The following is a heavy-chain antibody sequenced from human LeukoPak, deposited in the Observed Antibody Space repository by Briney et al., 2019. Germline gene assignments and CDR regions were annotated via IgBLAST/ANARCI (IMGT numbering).Heavy chain of an antibody. J-gene: IGHJ4*02. V-gene: IGHV3-30*01. D-gene: IGHD3-10*01. Sequence: GGSLRLSCAASGFTLSSYAMHWVRQAPGKGFEWVSIISSGGIYEYYADSVKGRFPISRDNSKNTLFLQLNSLRAEDTALYYCARDSTYYYESGSSGPHCFDTWGQGTLVTVSS. CDR3: ARDSTYYYESGSSGPHCFDT. CDR1: GFTLSSYA. CDR2: ISSGGIYE.